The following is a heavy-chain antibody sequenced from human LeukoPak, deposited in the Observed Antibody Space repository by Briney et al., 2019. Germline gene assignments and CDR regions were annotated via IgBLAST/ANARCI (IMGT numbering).Heavy chain of an antibody. CDR3: ARVGSSGSYNEDY. CDR2: ISSSSSYI. D-gene: IGHD1-26*01. J-gene: IGHJ4*02. CDR1: GFTFSSYS. Sequence: PGGSLRLSCAASGFTFSSYSMNWVRQAPGKGLEWVSSISSSSSYIYCADSVKGRFTISRDNAKNSLYLQMNTLRAEDTAVYYCARVGSSGSYNEDYWGQGTLVTVSS. V-gene: IGHV3-21*01.